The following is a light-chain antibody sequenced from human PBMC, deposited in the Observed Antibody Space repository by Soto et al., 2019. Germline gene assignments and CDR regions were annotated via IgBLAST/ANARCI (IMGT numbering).Light chain of an antibody. V-gene: IGKV1-5*01. CDR3: HSRA. CDR2: EAS. CDR1: QSISRW. J-gene: IGKJ5*01. Sequence: DIQMTQSPATLSASVGDRVTITCRASQSISRWLTWYQQKPGKAPKLLIYEASSLESGVPSRFSGSGSGTDFTLTISRLQPDDFATYFCHSRAFGQGTRLEIK.